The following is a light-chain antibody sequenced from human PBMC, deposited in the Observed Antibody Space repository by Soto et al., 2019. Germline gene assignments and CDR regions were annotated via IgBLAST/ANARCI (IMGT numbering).Light chain of an antibody. Sequence: DIQMTPSPSTLSASIGDRVTITCRASQSISSWLAWYQQKPGKAPKLLIYMASNLQSGVPSRFSGSGSGTEFTLTISSLQPDDFATYYCQHYNDYSRIFGQGTKVEIK. V-gene: IGKV1-5*03. CDR2: MAS. CDR3: QHYNDYSRI. CDR1: QSISSW. J-gene: IGKJ1*01.